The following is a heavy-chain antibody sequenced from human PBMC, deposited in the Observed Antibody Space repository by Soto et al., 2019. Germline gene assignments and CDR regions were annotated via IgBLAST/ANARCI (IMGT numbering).Heavy chain of an antibody. J-gene: IGHJ4*02. D-gene: IGHD3-3*01. V-gene: IGHV3-74*01. Sequence: EVQLVESGGGLVQPGGSLRLSCAASGFTFSSYWMHWVRQAPGKGLVWVSRINSDGSSTSYADSVKGRFTISRDNAKNTLYLQMNSLRAEDTAVYYCHIQPAKYYDFWSGSVYYFDYWGQGTLVTVSS. CDR2: INSDGSST. CDR3: HIQPAKYYDFWSGSVYYFDY. CDR1: GFTFSSYW.